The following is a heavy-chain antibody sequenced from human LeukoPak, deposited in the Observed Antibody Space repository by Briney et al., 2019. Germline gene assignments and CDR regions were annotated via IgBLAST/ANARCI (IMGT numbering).Heavy chain of an antibody. V-gene: IGHV3-64*01. CDR2: ISSNGGST. CDR1: GFTFSSYA. CDR3: ARDDDDSSGYYFGVSDY. J-gene: IGHJ4*02. D-gene: IGHD3-22*01. Sequence: VGSLRVSCAASGFTFSSYAMHWVRQAPGEGLEYVSAISSNGGSTYYANSVKGRFTISRDNSKNTLYLQMGSLRAEDMAVCYCARDDDDSSGYYFGVSDYWGQGTLVTVSS.